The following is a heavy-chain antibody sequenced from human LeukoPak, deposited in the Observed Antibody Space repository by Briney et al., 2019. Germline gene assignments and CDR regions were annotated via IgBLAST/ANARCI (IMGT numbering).Heavy chain of an antibody. CDR1: GFTFSSYD. Sequence: PGGSLRLSCAASGFTFSSYDMHWVRQATGKGLEWVSAIGTAGDTYYPGSVKGRFTISRENAKNSLYLQMNSLRAGDTAVYYCARGGFSGDENWFDPWGQGTLVTVSS. CDR3: ARGGFSGDENWFDP. J-gene: IGHJ5*02. V-gene: IGHV3-13*01. D-gene: IGHD5-12*01. CDR2: IGTAGDT.